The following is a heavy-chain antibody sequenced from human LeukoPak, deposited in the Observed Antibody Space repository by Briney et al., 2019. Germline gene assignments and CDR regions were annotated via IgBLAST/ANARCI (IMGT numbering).Heavy chain of an antibody. CDR3: ATKQWLAPPPDS. CDR2: INTDGTVT. J-gene: IGHJ4*02. Sequence: GGSLRLSCAASGFTFSKYWMLWVRQAPGKGLDSVSRINTDGTVTTYADSVKGRFTVYRDNADNTMFLQTNSVRDEDTAVYYCATKQWLAPPPDSWGQGTPVTVSS. CDR1: GFTFSKYW. V-gene: IGHV3-74*01. D-gene: IGHD6-19*01.